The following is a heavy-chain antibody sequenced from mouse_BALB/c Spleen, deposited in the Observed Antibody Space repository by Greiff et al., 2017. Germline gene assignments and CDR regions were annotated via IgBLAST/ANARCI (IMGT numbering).Heavy chain of an antibody. Sequence: EVKLMESGGDLVKPGGSLKLSCAASGFTFSSYGMSWVRQTPDKRLEWVATISSGGSYTYYPDSVKGRFTISRDNAKNILYLQMSSLRSEDTAMYYCARGYYYGSSYFDYWGQGTTLTVSS. CDR3: ARGYYYGSSYFDY. CDR1: GFTFSSYG. J-gene: IGHJ2*01. CDR2: ISSGGSYT. D-gene: IGHD1-1*01. V-gene: IGHV5-6*01.